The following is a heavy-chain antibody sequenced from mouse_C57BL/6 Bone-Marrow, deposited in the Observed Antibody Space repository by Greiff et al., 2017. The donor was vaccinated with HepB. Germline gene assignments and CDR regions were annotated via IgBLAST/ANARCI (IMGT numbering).Heavy chain of an antibody. Sequence: EVMLVESGGGLVKPGGSLKLSCAASGFTFSDYGMHCVRQAPEKGLEWVAYISSGSSTIYYADTVKGRFTISRDNAKNTLFLQMTSLRSEDTAMYYCARGVVAFRYFDVWGTGTTVTVSS. V-gene: IGHV5-17*01. CDR3: ARGVVAFRYFDV. D-gene: IGHD1-1*01. CDR2: ISSGSSTI. CDR1: GFTFSDYG. J-gene: IGHJ1*03.